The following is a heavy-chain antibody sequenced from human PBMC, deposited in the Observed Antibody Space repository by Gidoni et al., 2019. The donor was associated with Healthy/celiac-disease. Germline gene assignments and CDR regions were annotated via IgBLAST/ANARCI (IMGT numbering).Heavy chain of an antibody. CDR1: GFTFTDYA. J-gene: IGHJ6*02. Sequence: EVQLVESGGVVVQPGGSLRLSCAASGFTFTDYAIHWVRQAPGKGLAWVSLISWDGGSTYYAGSVKGRFTISRDNSKNSLYLQMNSLRAEDTALYYCAKENGARITYGDYGYGMDVWGQGTTVTVSS. CDR2: ISWDGGST. CDR3: AKENGARITYGDYGYGMDV. D-gene: IGHD4-17*01. V-gene: IGHV3-43D*03.